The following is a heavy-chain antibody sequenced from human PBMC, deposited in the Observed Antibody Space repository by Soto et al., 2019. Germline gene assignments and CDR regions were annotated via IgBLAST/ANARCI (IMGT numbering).Heavy chain of an antibody. D-gene: IGHD5-12*01. CDR2: IYPGDSDT. Sequence: GESLKISCKGSGYSFTSYWIGWVRQMPGKGLEWMGIIYPGDSDTRYSPSFQGQVTISADKSISTAYLQWSSLKASDAAMYYCARLKRDGYNYSPLYYWGQGTLVTVSS. J-gene: IGHJ4*02. CDR3: ARLKRDGYNYSPLYY. V-gene: IGHV5-51*01. CDR1: GYSFTSYW.